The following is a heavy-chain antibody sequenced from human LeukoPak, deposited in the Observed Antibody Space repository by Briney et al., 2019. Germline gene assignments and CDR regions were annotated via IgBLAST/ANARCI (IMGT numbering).Heavy chain of an antibody. CDR1: AFTFSTYW. J-gene: IGHJ6*03. D-gene: IGHD6-6*01. CDR2: IKEDGSEK. CDR3: ARTIATRPSGNYFHYMDV. V-gene: IGHV3-7*01. Sequence: GSLRLSCSASAFTFSTYWMSWVRPAPGKGLEWVANIKEDGSEKDHVDSVKGRFTISRDNAKNSLYLQMNSLRAEDTAVYYCARTIATRPSGNYFHYMDVWGKGTTVTVSS.